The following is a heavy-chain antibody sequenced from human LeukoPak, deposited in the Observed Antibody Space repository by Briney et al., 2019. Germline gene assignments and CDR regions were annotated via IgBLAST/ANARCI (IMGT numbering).Heavy chain of an antibody. CDR2: ITNNGATT. J-gene: IGHJ4*02. CDR1: GFTFSSNS. V-gene: IGHV3-23*01. CDR3: ARDLELSAVYYFDS. D-gene: IGHD3-3*01. Sequence: PGGSLRLSCAASGFTFSSNSMSWVRQAPGRGLEWVSVITNNGATTYYADSVKGRFTISRDNSKNMLYLQMNSLRADDTAVYYCARDLELSAVYYFDSWGQGTLVIVSS.